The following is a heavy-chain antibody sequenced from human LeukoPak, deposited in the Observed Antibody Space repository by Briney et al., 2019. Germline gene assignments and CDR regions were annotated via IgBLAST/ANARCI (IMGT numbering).Heavy chain of an antibody. D-gene: IGHD3-16*01. CDR2: ISSSSSTI. J-gene: IGHJ1*01. V-gene: IGHV3-48*02. CDR3: ARDFGEWETKIFQH. Sequence: GGSLRLSCAASGFTFSSYSMNWVRQAPGEGLEWVSYISSSSSTIYYADSVKGRFTISRDNAKNSLYLQMNSLRDEDTAVYYCARDFGEWETKIFQHWGQGTLVTVSS. CDR1: GFTFSSYS.